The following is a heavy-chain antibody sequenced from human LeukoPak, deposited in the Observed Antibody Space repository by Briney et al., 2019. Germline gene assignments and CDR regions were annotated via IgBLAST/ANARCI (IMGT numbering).Heavy chain of an antibody. V-gene: IGHV4-39*02. J-gene: IGHJ4*02. CDR3: ARDSYDSSGYCYFDY. D-gene: IGHD3-22*01. Sequence: SETLSLTCTVSGGSISSTSYYWGWIRQSPGKGLEWIGSIHYSGIAYYKSSLKSRVTISVDTSKNQFSLKLSSVTAADTAVYYCARDSYDSSGYCYFDYWGQGTLVTVSS. CDR2: IHYSGIA. CDR1: GGSISSTSYY.